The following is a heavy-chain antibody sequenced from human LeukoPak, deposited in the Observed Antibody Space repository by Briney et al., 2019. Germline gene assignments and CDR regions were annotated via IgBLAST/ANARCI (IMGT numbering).Heavy chain of an antibody. Sequence: GGSLRLSCAASGFSFSSNGMHWVRQAPGKGLEWVGVISYDGSNKYNADSVKGRFTISRDNSKNTLYLQMNSLRAEDTAVYYCAKEMGATNYFEYWGQGTLVTVSS. CDR2: ISYDGSNK. J-gene: IGHJ4*02. CDR3: AKEMGATNYFEY. CDR1: GFSFSSNG. D-gene: IGHD1-26*01. V-gene: IGHV3-30*18.